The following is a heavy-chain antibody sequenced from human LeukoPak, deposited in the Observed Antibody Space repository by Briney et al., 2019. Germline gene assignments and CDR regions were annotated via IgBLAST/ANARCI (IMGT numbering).Heavy chain of an antibody. D-gene: IGHD2-8*02. CDR1: GFTFSNSA. CDR2: IAHHGNNK. J-gene: IGHJ4*02. CDR3: VKDGSWSCTD. V-gene: IGHV3-30*02. Sequence: GGSLRLSCAASGFTFSNSAMHWVRQGPGKGLEWVSYIAHHGNNKYYADSVKGRSTISRDNSKRTLYLQMNSLRGDDTAVYYCVKDGSWSCTDWGQGTLVTVSS.